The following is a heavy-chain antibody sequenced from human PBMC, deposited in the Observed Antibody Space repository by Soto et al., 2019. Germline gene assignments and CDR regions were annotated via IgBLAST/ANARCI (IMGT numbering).Heavy chain of an antibody. CDR3: ARTTAVPNTLRSRYFFDY. D-gene: IGHD4-17*01. CDR2: VYYSGTT. V-gene: IGHV4-61*01. CDR1: GGSVSDKTYY. Sequence: SETLSLTCSVSGGSVSDKTYYWSWIRQPPGKRLEWIGYVYYSGTTNYNPSLKSRVTISVDLSKNRFSLRLSSVTTADTALYYCARTTAVPNTLRSRYFFDYWGQGTLDTVSS. J-gene: IGHJ4*02.